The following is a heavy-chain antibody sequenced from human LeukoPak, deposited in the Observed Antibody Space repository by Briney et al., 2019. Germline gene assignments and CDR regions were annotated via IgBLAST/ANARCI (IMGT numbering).Heavy chain of an antibody. Sequence: PSETLSLTCTVSGGSISSGGYYWSWIRQHPGKGPEWIGYIYYSGSTYYNPSLKSRVTISVDTSKNQFSLKLSSVTAADTAVYYCASQSSGTIFDYWGQGTLVTVSS. CDR3: ASQSSGTIFDY. J-gene: IGHJ4*02. CDR1: GGSISSGGYY. CDR2: IYYSGST. V-gene: IGHV4-31*03. D-gene: IGHD6-13*01.